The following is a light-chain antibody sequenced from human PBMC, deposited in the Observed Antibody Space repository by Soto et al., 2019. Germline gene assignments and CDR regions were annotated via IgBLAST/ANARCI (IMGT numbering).Light chain of an antibody. CDR2: DAS. V-gene: IGKV3-11*01. Sequence: EIVLTQSPATLSLSPGERATLYCRASQSVSGYLAWYQQKPGQAPRLLIYDASNRATGIPARFSGSGSGTDFTLTISSLEPGDFAVYYCQQRSNWPFTFGPGTTVDVK. J-gene: IGKJ3*01. CDR1: QSVSGY. CDR3: QQRSNWPFT.